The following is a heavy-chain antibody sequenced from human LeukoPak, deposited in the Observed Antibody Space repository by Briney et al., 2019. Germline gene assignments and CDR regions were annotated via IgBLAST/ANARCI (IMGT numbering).Heavy chain of an antibody. J-gene: IGHJ4*02. CDR3: ARDSGWLQPNNFDY. CDR2: IYSGGTT. CDR1: GFTVSSNY. V-gene: IGHV3-53*01. D-gene: IGHD5-24*01. Sequence: GGSLRLSCAASGFTVSSNYMSWVRQAPGKGLEWVSIIYSGGTTSYADSVKGRFTISRDNARNSLYLQMNSLRAEDTAVYYCARDSGWLQPNNFDYWGQGTLVTVSS.